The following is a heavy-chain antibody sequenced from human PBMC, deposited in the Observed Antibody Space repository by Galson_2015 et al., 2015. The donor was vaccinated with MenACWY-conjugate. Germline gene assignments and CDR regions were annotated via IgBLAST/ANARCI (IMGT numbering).Heavy chain of an antibody. CDR3: AREGIRVDDDAFDI. Sequence: CKASGYTFNRYAMNWVRQAPGQGLEWMGWINTNTGNPTYGQGFAGRFVLSLDTSVSTAYLQISSLKAEDTAVYYCAREGIRVDDDAFDIWGQGTMVTVSS. V-gene: IGHV7-4-1*02. D-gene: IGHD3-3*01. CDR2: INTNTGNP. J-gene: IGHJ3*02. CDR1: GYTFNRYA.